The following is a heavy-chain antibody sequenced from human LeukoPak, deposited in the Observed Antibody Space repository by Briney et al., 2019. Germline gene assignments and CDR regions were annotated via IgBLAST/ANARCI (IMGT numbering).Heavy chain of an antibody. D-gene: IGHD2-2*01. Sequence: SVKVSCKASGGTFSSYSISRVRQAPGQGPEWLGRITPNLAITDYAQKFRGRVTLTADKSTSTVYMELGSLTSEDTAAYYCARDSALRCSSTSCYFDYWGQGTLVTVSS. CDR2: ITPNLAIT. CDR1: GGTFSSYS. CDR3: ARDSALRCSSTSCYFDY. V-gene: IGHV1-69*04. J-gene: IGHJ4*02.